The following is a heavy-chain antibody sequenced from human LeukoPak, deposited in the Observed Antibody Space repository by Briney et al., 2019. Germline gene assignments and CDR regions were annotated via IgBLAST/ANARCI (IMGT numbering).Heavy chain of an antibody. Sequence: PGGSLRLSCAASGFTFSSYAMSCVRQAPGKGLEWVSAISGSGGSTYYADSVKGRFTISRDNSKNALYVQMNSLRAEDTAVYYCAKDQGIVGATPYFDYWGQGTLVTVSS. D-gene: IGHD1-26*01. CDR2: ISGSGGST. J-gene: IGHJ4*02. CDR3: AKDQGIVGATPYFDY. CDR1: GFTFSSYA. V-gene: IGHV3-23*01.